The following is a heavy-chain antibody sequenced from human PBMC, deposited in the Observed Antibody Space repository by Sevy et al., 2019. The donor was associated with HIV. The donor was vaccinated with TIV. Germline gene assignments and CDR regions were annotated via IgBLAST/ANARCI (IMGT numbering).Heavy chain of an antibody. CDR1: GGSFSGYY. J-gene: IGHJ3*02. CDR3: ARHCGTTSCSHAFDI. Sequence: SETLSLTCAVYGGSFSGYYWSWIRQPPGKGLEWIGEINHSGSTNYNPSLKSRVTISVDTSKNQFSLKLSTVTAADTAVYYCARHCGTTSCSHAFDIWGQGTMVTVSS. CDR2: INHSGST. D-gene: IGHD2-2*01. V-gene: IGHV4-34*01.